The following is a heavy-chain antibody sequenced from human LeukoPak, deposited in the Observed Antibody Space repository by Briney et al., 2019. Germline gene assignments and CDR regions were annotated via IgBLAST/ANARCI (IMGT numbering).Heavy chain of an antibody. CDR3: ARDIVVVPAASFYYYYGMDV. Sequence: GGSLGLSCAASGFTFSSYWMSWVRQAPGKGLEWVANIKQDGSEKYYVDSVKGRFTISRDNAKNSLYLQMNSLRAEDTAVYYCARDIVVVPAASFYYYYGMDVWGQGATVTVSS. CDR1: GFTFSSYW. CDR2: IKQDGSEK. D-gene: IGHD2-2*01. J-gene: IGHJ6*02. V-gene: IGHV3-7*01.